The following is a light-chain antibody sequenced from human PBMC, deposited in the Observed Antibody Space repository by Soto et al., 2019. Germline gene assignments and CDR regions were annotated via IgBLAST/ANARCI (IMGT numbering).Light chain of an antibody. Sequence: EIVLTQSPGTLSVSPGERATLSCRASQTISSDYLAWYQQKPGQAPSLLIYGTSSRATGTPDRFSGRGSGTDFTLTISSLEPEDSAIYYCQQYVGWTFGQGTKVEIK. J-gene: IGKJ1*01. V-gene: IGKV3-20*01. CDR3: QQYVGWT. CDR1: QTISSDY. CDR2: GTS.